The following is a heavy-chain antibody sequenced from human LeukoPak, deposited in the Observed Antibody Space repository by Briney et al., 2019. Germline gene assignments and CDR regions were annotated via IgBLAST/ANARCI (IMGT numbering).Heavy chain of an antibody. Sequence: PSETLSLTCAVSGGSISSGGYSWSWIRQPPGKGLEWIGYIYHSGSTYYNPSLKSRVTISVDRSKNQFSLKLSSVTAADTAVYYCARRLSTYSSSPYFDYWGQGTLVTVSS. V-gene: IGHV4-30-2*01. D-gene: IGHD6-6*01. CDR1: GGSISSGGYS. J-gene: IGHJ4*02. CDR3: ARRLSTYSSSPYFDY. CDR2: IYHSGST.